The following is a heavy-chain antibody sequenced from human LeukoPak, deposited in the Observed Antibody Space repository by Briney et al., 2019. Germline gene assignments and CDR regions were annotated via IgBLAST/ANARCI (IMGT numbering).Heavy chain of an antibody. CDR2: IRSKAYGGTT. CDR1: GFIFSSYS. Sequence: PGGSLRLSCAASGFIFSSYSMNWVRQAPGKGLEWVGFIRSKAYGGTTEYAASVKGRFTISRDDSKNTLYLQMNSLKTEDTAVYYCTVTPLRYFDWLLSGWGQGTLVTVSS. V-gene: IGHV3-49*04. D-gene: IGHD3-9*01. CDR3: TVTPLRYFDWLLSG. J-gene: IGHJ4*02.